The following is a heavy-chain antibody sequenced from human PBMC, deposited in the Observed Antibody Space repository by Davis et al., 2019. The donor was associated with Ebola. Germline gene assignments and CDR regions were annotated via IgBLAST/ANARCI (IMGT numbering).Heavy chain of an antibody. V-gene: IGHV6-1*01. CDR1: GDRVSSGSAG. CDR3: VRGWGQTGLGV. J-gene: IGHJ6*02. D-gene: IGHD1-26*01. Sequence: HSQTLSLTCAISGDRVSSGSAGWNWIRQSPSSGLEWLGRTYYTSKLYNDYAVSVKSRIIINTDTSKNQFSLQLKSVTPEDTAVYYCVRGWGQTGLGVWGQGTTVTVSS. CDR2: TYYTSKLYN.